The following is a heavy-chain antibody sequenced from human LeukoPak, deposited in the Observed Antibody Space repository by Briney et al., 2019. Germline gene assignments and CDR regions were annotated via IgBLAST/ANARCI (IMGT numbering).Heavy chain of an antibody. CDR3: AKDPQGTIFGTYWYFDL. CDR2: ISSSSDYI. J-gene: IGHJ2*01. CDR1: GFTFNIYN. D-gene: IGHD3-3*01. V-gene: IGHV3-21*01. Sequence: GGSLRLSCAASGFTFNIYNMNWVRQAPGKGLEWVSSISSSSDYIHYADSVKGRFTISRDNAKNSLYLQMNSLRAEDTAVYYCAKDPQGTIFGTYWYFDLWGRGTLVTVSS.